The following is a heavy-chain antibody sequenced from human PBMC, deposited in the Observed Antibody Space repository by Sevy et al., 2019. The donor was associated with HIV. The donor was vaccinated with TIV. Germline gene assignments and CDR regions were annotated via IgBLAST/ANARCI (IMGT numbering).Heavy chain of an antibody. V-gene: IGHV1-18*01. CDR1: GYSFSSYG. D-gene: IGHD1-26*01. Sequence: GASVKVSCKASGYSFSSYGISWVRQAPGQGLEWMGWIGVYNGNTKYAEKLQNRVTMTTDTSTGTAYMELRSLRSDDTAVYYCARCLGGLRPWEYNWFDPWGQGTLVTVSS. CDR2: IGVYNGNT. CDR3: ARCLGGLRPWEYNWFDP. J-gene: IGHJ5*02.